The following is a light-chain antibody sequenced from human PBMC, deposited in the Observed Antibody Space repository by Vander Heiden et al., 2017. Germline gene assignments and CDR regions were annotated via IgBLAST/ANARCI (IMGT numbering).Light chain of an antibody. J-gene: IGLJ2*01. CDR1: SSDIGADNY. V-gene: IGLV2-14*01. Sequence: QSALPPPSSVSASPGQSITISCTGTSSDIGADNYASWYQQNPGRAPKLLIYEVTKRPSGVPSRFSGSKSGNTASLTISGLQAEDEADYYCNAYFSSSTIFGGGTKLTVL. CDR2: EVT. CDR3: NAYFSSSTI.